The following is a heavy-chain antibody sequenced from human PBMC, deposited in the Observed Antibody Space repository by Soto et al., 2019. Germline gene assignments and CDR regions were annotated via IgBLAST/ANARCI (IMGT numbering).Heavy chain of an antibody. CDR3: AGGWYWFDP. J-gene: IGHJ5*02. CDR2: IYYSGST. V-gene: IGHV4-59*01. Sequence: PSETLSLTCTVSGGSISSYYWSWIRQPPGKGLEWIGYIYYSGSTNYNPSLKSRVTISVDTSKNQFSLKLSSVTAADTAVYYCAGGWYWFDPWGQGTLVTVSS. CDR1: GGSISSYY. D-gene: IGHD1-20*01.